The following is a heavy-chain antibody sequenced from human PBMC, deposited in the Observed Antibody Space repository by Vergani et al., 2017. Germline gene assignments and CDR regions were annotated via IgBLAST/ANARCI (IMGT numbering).Heavy chain of an antibody. CDR1: GYSISSGYY. CDR2: IYHSGSP. V-gene: IGHV4-38-2*01. CDR3: ARPYDGRVDFWYCDL. D-gene: IGHD3-22*01. Sequence: QVQLQESGPGLVKPSETLSLTCAVSGYSISSGYYWGWLRQSPGKGLEWIGSIYHSGSPYYNPSLKSRVTISADTSKNQLSLKLNSVTAADTAVYYCARPYDGRVDFWYCDLWSRGTLVTVSS. J-gene: IGHJ2*01.